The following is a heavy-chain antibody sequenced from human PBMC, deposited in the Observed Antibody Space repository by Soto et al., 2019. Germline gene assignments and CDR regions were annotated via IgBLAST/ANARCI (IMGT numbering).Heavy chain of an antibody. V-gene: IGHV3-30*18. Sequence: QVQLVESGGGVVQPGRSLRLSCAASGFTFSNYGIHWVRQSPGNGLELVAVISRDGSVRYYADSVKGRFTISRDNSKNTLYLQVNNLRAEDTAVYYCAKEYCGGHCSSDYFDYWGQGTLVTVSS. CDR3: AKEYCGGHCSSDYFDY. J-gene: IGHJ4*02. CDR1: GFTFSNYG. CDR2: ISRDGSVR. D-gene: IGHD2-21*01.